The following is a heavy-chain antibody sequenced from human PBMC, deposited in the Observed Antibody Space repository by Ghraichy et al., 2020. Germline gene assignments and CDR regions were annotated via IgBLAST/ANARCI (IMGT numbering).Heavy chain of an antibody. Sequence: GGSLRLSCLTSEFTFNTWSMTWVRQAPGKGLEWISYINSRSSTIYYADSVKGRFTISRDNAKSSLYLQMNSLRDEDTAVYYCARDLQWVQKFGIDVWGPGHTVSSSS. J-gene: IGHJ6*02. CDR1: EFTFNTWS. V-gene: IGHV3-48*02. CDR2: INSRSSTI. D-gene: IGHD1-1*01. CDR3: ARDLQWVQKFGIDV.